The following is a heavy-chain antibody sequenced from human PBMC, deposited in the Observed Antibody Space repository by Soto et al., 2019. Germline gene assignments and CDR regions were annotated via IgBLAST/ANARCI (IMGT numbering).Heavy chain of an antibody. J-gene: IGHJ4*02. CDR3: ARTNSSGFYFDH. D-gene: IGHD6-19*01. Sequence: GGSLRLSCAASGFTFSTYAMIWVRQAPGKGLEWVSVITGSGGSTYYADSVKGRFTISRDTSKNTLYLQMNSLRAEDTAVYYCARTNSSGFYFDHWGQGTLVTVSS. CDR2: ITGSGGST. V-gene: IGHV3-23*01. CDR1: GFTFSTYA.